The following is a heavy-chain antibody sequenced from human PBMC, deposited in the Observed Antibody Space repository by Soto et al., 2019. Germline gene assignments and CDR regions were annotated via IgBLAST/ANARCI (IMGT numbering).Heavy chain of an antibody. D-gene: IGHD3-9*01. CDR1: GFTFGDYA. Sequence: EVQLLESGGGLIQPGGSLRLSCATSGFTFGDYAMSWVRQAPGKGLEWVATMSGRGYKVYHTDSVKGRFAISSDNSRDTMDSQTNSLTAEDTAVYYGSRGGATYGLLTQHSRGQGTLVTVSA. CDR2: MSGRGYKV. CDR3: SRGGATYGLLTQHS. V-gene: IGHV3-23*01. J-gene: IGHJ5*01.